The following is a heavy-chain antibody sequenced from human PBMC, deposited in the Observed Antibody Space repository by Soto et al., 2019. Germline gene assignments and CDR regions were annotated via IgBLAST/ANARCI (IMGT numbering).Heavy chain of an antibody. Sequence: ASVKVSCKASGYTFTAYYIHWVRQAPGQGLEWMGWINPNSGLTNYAQRFQGRVTMTRDTSITTAYMELSRLRSDDTDVYYCASDLRDGLFDYWGQGTLVTVSS. CDR2: INPNSGLT. V-gene: IGHV1-2*02. CDR3: ASDLRDGLFDY. D-gene: IGHD3-16*01. CDR1: GYTFTAYY. J-gene: IGHJ4*02.